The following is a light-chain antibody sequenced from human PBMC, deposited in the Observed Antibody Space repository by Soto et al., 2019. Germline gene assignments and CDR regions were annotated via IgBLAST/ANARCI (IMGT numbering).Light chain of an antibody. J-gene: IGKJ2*01. CDR2: KAS. CDR1: QSVSTS. Sequence: DIPMTQSPSTLSASVGDRVTITCRASQSVSTSLAWYQQKPGKAPKLLISKASSLESGVPPRFSGSGFGTEFTLTISSLQPDDSATYYCQQYNHYSSFGQGTKLELK. V-gene: IGKV1-5*03. CDR3: QQYNHYSS.